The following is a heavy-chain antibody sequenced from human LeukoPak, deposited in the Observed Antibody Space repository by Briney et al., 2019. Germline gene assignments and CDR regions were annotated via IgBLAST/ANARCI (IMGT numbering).Heavy chain of an antibody. V-gene: IGHV4-61*08. CDR2: IYYSGST. CDR3: ARYSSSWYLWRGWFDP. CDR1: GGSISSGGYY. Sequence: SETLSLTCTVSGGSISSGGYYWSWIRQPPGKGLEWIGYIYYSGSTNYNPSLKSRVTISVDTSKNQFSLKLSSVTAADTAVYYCARYSSSWYLWRGWFDPWGQGTLVTVSS. J-gene: IGHJ5*02. D-gene: IGHD6-13*01.